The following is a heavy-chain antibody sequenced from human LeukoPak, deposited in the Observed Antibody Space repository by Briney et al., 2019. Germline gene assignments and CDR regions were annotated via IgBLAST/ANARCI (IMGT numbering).Heavy chain of an antibody. V-gene: IGHV1-8*01. CDR1: GYTFTSYD. CDR2: MNPNSGNT. J-gene: IGHJ4*02. Sequence: WASVKVSCKASGYTFTSYDINWVRQATGQGLEWMGWMNPNSGNTGYAQKFQGRVTMTRNTSISTAYMELSSLRSEDTAVYYCARGHDFWSAYHTQDFDYWGQGTLVTVSS. D-gene: IGHD3-3*01. CDR3: ARGHDFWSAYHTQDFDY.